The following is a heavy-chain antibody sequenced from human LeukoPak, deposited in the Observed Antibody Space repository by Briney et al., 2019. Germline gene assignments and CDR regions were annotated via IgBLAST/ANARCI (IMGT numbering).Heavy chain of an antibody. J-gene: IGHJ4*02. CDR1: GFGFSNYA. CDR2: ISSNGDST. V-gene: IGHV3-64*01. D-gene: IGHD5-18*01. Sequence: GGSLRLSCAASGFGFSNYAMNWVRQAPGKRLEFVSVISSNGDSTYHANSVKGRFTTSRDNSKNTLYLQMDSLRAEDMAVYYCARGSRYSYGPYYFDYWGQGTLVTVSS. CDR3: ARGSRYSYGPYYFDY.